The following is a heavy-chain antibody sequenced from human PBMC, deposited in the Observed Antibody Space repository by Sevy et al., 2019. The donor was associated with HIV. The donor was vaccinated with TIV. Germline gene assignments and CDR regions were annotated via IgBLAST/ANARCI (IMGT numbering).Heavy chain of an antibody. D-gene: IGHD6-19*01. CDR1: GFTFSSYS. CDR3: ARDLSGWPQYGMDV. CDR2: ISSSSSYI. V-gene: IGHV3-21*01. Sequence: GGSLRLSCAASGFTFSSYSMNWVRQAPGKGLEWVSSISSSSSYIYYADSVKGRFTISRDNAKNSLYLQVNSLRAEDTAVYYCARDLSGWPQYGMDVWGQGTTVTVSS. J-gene: IGHJ6*02.